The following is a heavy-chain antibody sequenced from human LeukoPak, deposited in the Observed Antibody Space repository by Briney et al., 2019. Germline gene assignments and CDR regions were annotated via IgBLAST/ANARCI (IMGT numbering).Heavy chain of an antibody. D-gene: IGHD3-9*01. V-gene: IGHV4-4*07. CDR1: GGSISSSY. CDR3: ARGVLRYSPYYYYYYMDV. CDR2: IYTSGST. Sequence: SETLSLTCTVSGGSISSSYWSWIRQPAGKGLEWIGRIYTSGSTNYNPSLKSRVTMSVDTSKNQFSLKLSSVTAADTAVYYCARGVLRYSPYYYYYYMDVWGKGTTVTISS. J-gene: IGHJ6*03.